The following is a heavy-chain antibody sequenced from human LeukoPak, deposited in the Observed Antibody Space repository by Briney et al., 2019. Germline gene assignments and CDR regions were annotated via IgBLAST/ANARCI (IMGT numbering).Heavy chain of an antibody. J-gene: IGHJ6*03. CDR2: ISTYNGNT. CDR3: ARPAKGAYYYYYMDV. V-gene: IGHV1-18*01. CDR1: DYTLLTYG. Sequence: GASAKVSCKASDYTLLTYGITWVRQAPGQGLEWMVWISTYNGNTHYAQKLQGRVTMTTDTSTRTAYMELRSLTSNDTGIYYCARPAKGAYYYYYMDVWGRGTTVTVSS. D-gene: IGHD2-2*01.